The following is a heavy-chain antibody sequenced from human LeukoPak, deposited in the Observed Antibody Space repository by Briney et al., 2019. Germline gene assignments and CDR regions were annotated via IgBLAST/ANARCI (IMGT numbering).Heavy chain of an antibody. D-gene: IGHD1-26*01. V-gene: IGHV3-9*01. J-gene: IGHJ4*02. CDR2: ISWNSGSI. Sequence: GGSLRLSCAASGFTFDDYAMHWVRQAPGKDLEWVSGISWNSGSIGYADSVKGRFTISRDNAKNSLYLQMNSLRAEDTALYYCAKDFSLYSGSYYFDYWGQGTLVTVSS. CDR3: AKDFSLYSGSYYFDY. CDR1: GFTFDDYA.